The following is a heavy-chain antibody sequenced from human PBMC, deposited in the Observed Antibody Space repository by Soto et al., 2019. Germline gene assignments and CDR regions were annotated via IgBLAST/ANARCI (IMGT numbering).Heavy chain of an antibody. Sequence: GGSLSLSCAASGFTFSNAWMSWVRQAPGKGLEWVGRIKSKTDGGTTDYAAPVKGRFTISRDDSKNTLYLQMNSLKTEDTAVYYCTTDRFMYDSSGYLVELPDYWGQGTQVTVSS. CDR1: GFTFSNAW. CDR3: TTDRFMYDSSGYLVELPDY. J-gene: IGHJ4*02. D-gene: IGHD3-22*01. CDR2: IKSKTDGGTT. V-gene: IGHV3-15*01.